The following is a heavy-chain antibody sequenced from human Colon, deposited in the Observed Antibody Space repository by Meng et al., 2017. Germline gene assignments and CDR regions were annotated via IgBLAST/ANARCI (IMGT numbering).Heavy chain of an antibody. V-gene: IGHV4-4*02. CDR3: ARHGGWHFDY. CDR1: GGSSSSSNY. CDR2: IYLSGSP. J-gene: IGHJ4*02. D-gene: IGHD6-19*01. Sequence: QVGLQESGPGLVEPSGTLSLPCAGSGGSSSSSNYWSWVRQPPGKGLEWIGQIYLSGSPSYNPSLESRVTISVDKSKNQLSLRLTSVTAADTAIYYCARHGGWHFDYWGQGTLVTVSS.